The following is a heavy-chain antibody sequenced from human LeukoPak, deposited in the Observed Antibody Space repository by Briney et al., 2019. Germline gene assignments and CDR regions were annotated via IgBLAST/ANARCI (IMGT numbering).Heavy chain of an antibody. D-gene: IGHD3-10*01. CDR2: IYYSGST. CDR1: GGSISSSSYY. Sequence: SETLSLTCTVSGGSISSSSYYWGWIRQPPGKGLEWIGSIYYSGSTYYNPSLKSRVTISVDTSKNPFSLKLSSVTAADTAVYYCARFGDPNWFDPWGQGTLVTVSS. CDR3: ARFGDPNWFDP. V-gene: IGHV4-39*01. J-gene: IGHJ5*02.